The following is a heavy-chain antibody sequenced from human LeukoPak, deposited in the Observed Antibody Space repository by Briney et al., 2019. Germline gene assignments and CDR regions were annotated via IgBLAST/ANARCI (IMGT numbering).Heavy chain of an antibody. CDR2: IKEDGSET. Sequence: GGSLRLSCEASGFTFNHYWMSWVRQAPGKGLEWVANIKEDGSETYYVDSVEGRFTISRDNANTALYLQMNDLRAEDTAVYYCARDRPSDQFLFYQTFDCWGQGTLVAVSS. V-gene: IGHV3-7*01. CDR3: ARDRPSDQFLFYQTFDC. CDR1: GFTFNHYW. J-gene: IGHJ4*02. D-gene: IGHD2/OR15-2a*01.